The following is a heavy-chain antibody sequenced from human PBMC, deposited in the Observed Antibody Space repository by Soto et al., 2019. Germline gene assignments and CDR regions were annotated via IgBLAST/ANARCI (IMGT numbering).Heavy chain of an antibody. Sequence: QVQLVQSGAEVKKPGSSVKVSCKASGGTFSSYAISRVRQAPGQGLEWMGGIIPIFGTANYAQKFQGRVTITADESTSTAYMELSSLRSEDTAVYYCARVRYYYGSGSYDYWGQGTLVTVSS. CDR1: GGTFSSYA. J-gene: IGHJ4*02. V-gene: IGHV1-69*12. CDR3: ARVRYYYGSGSYDY. CDR2: IIPIFGTA. D-gene: IGHD3-10*01.